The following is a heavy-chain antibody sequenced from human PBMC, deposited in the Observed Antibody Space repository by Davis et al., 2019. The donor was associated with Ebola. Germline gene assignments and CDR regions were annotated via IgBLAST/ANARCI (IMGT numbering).Heavy chain of an antibody. J-gene: IGHJ4*02. CDR1: GGTFSSYA. V-gene: IGHV1-69*13. CDR3: ARNLGDIVVVPAAMGY. D-gene: IGHD2-2*01. Sequence: SVKVSCKASGGTFSSYAISWVRQAPGQGLEWMGGIIPIFGTANYAQKFQGRVTITADESTSTAYMELSSLRSEDTAVYYCARNLGDIVVVPAAMGYWGQGTLVTVSS. CDR2: IIPIFGTA.